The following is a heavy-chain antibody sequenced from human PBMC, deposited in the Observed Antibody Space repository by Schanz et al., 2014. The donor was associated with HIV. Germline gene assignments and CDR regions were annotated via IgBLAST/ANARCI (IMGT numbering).Heavy chain of an antibody. CDR1: GFTFNDYY. CDR2: IRGSDSTT. D-gene: IGHD2-15*01. Sequence: QVQLVESGGGVVQPGRSLRLSCAASGFTFNDYYMSWIRQAPGKGLEWISYIRGSDSTTYYADSVKGRFTISRDNSKNTLYLQMNSLRAEDTAVYYCARGSGPYYYYYGMDVWGQGTTVTVSS. CDR3: ARGSGPYYYYYGMDV. V-gene: IGHV3-11*04. J-gene: IGHJ6*02.